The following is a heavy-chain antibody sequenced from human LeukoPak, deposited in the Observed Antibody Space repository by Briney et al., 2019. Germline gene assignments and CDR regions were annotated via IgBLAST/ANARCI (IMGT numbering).Heavy chain of an antibody. CDR1: GSSIYTYT. V-gene: IGHV4-4*09. Sequence: SEPLSLTCTLSGSSIYTYTRWWIPHPPGGGVEWVGYIYTTGSTHYNPTLKSRVTMSLDTSKNQFSLRLRSVTAADTGVFYCARHRAEMATSTDDAFDIWGQGTMVTVSS. J-gene: IGHJ3*02. CDR2: IYTTGST. D-gene: IGHD5-24*01. CDR3: ARHRAEMATSTDDAFDI.